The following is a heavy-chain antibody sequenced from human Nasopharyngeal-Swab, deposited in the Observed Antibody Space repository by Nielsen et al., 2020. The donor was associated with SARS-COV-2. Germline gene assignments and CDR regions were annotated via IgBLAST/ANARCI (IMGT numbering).Heavy chain of an antibody. Sequence: ASVKVSCKGTVYTYTSYYMHWVRQAPGQGLEWMGIINPSGGSTSYAQKFRGRVTMTMDTSTSTVYIALSSLRSEDTAVYSCAILNYDYVCRSYRKGDYWGQGTLVTVSS. CDR2: INPSGGST. CDR1: VYTYTSYY. V-gene: IGHV1-46*01. J-gene: IGHJ4*02. D-gene: IGHD3-16*02. CDR3: AILNYDYVCRSYRKGDY.